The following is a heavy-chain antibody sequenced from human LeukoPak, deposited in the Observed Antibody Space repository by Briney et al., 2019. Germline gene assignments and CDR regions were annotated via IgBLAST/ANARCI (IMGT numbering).Heavy chain of an antibody. J-gene: IGHJ5*02. Sequence: QTLSLTSAIAADSISTNTVTLNWIRQSPSRGLEWLARTYYGSTWYNDDAVSVRGRITVNPDTSKNPFSLHLTSVTPEDTTAYSCARSLTPYASLDPCGHGTPVTASP. V-gene: IGHV6-1*01. D-gene: IGHD2-15*01. CDR3: ARSLTPYASLDP. CDR2: TYYGSTWYN. CDR1: ADSISTNTVT.